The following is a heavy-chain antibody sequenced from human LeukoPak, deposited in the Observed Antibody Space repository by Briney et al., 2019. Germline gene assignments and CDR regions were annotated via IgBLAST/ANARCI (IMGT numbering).Heavy chain of an antibody. D-gene: IGHD4-17*01. CDR3: AREATVTNYYYYYYGMDV. Sequence: VASVKVSCKASGYTFTSYYMHWVRQAPGQGLEWMGIINPSGGSTSYAQKFQGRVTMTTDTSTSTAYMELRSLRSDDTAVYYCAREATVTNYYYYYYGMDVWGQGTTVTVSS. CDR1: GYTFTSYY. J-gene: IGHJ6*02. CDR2: INPSGGST. V-gene: IGHV1-46*01.